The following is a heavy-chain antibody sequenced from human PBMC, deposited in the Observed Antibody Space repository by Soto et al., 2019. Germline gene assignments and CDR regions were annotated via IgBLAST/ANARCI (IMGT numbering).Heavy chain of an antibody. Sequence: EVQLVESGGGLIQPGGSLRLSCAASGFNISSYYMSWVRQAPGKGLEWVSVVYTGGSRYYADSVKGRFTISRDYSKNTLYLQMDSLRAEDTAVYYCVREGMATTHFDYWGQGTLVTVSS. J-gene: IGHJ4*02. CDR3: VREGMATTHFDY. D-gene: IGHD5-12*01. CDR2: VYTGGSR. CDR1: GFNISSYY. V-gene: IGHV3-53*01.